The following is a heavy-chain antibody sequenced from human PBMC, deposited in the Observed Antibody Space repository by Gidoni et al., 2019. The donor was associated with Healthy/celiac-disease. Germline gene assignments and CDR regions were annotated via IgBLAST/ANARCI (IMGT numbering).Heavy chain of an antibody. Sequence: EVQLVESGGGLGQPGGSLRPSCPSSGFPFSGNAMAWVRQAPGKGLAWFSAISGSGGSTYYADSVKGRFTISRDNSKNTLYLQMNSLRAEDTAVYYCAKDPWIQLWSLDAFDIWGQGTMVTVSS. J-gene: IGHJ3*02. CDR1: GFPFSGNA. D-gene: IGHD5-18*01. V-gene: IGHV3-23*04. CDR3: AKDPWIQLWSLDAFDI. CDR2: ISGSGGST.